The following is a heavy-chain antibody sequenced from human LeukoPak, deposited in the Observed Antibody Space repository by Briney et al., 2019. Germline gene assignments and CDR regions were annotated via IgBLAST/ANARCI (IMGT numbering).Heavy chain of an antibody. J-gene: IGHJ4*02. CDR1: GGTFSSYA. Sequence: SVKVSCKASGGTFSSYAISWVRQAPGQGLEWMGRIIPIFGTASYAQKFQGRVTITTDESTSTAYMELSSLRSEDTAVYYCARGQDCSSTSCYPSWGQGTLVTVSS. CDR2: IIPIFGTA. D-gene: IGHD2-2*01. CDR3: ARGQDCSSTSCYPS. V-gene: IGHV1-69*05.